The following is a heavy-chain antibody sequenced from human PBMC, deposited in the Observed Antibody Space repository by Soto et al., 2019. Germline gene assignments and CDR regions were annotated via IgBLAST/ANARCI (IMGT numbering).Heavy chain of an antibody. CDR3: ARLRASSWYMGGYLDF. Sequence: QVQLVESGGGLVKPGGSLRLSCAASGFTFSDYYMSWIRHAPGKGLGWVSYIVSSSDYTNYADSVKGRFTISRDNAKNSLYLEMNSLRAEDTAVYYCARLRASSWYMGGYLDFWGQGTLVTVSS. CDR2: IVSSSDYT. V-gene: IGHV3-11*06. CDR1: GFTFSDYY. J-gene: IGHJ4*02. D-gene: IGHD6-13*01.